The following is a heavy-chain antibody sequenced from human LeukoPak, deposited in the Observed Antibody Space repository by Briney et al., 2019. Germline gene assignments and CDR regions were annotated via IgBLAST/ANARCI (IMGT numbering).Heavy chain of an antibody. CDR2: IYHIWST. CDR1: GYSISRGYY. V-gene: IGHV4-38-2*01. D-gene: IGHD1-20*01. J-gene: IGHJ4*02. CDR3: ARAGWIITSGIDY. Sequence: SETLSLTCGVSGYSISRGYYWAWIRQPPGKGLEWIGTIYHIWSTYYNPSLESRVTISVDTSKNEFSLNLNSVTAADTAVYYCARAGWIITSGIDYWGQGALVTVSS.